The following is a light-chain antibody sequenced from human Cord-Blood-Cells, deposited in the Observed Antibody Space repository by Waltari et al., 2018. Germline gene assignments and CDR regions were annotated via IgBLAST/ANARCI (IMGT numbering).Light chain of an antibody. CDR1: SSDVGGSTY. CDR3: SSYTSSSTPYV. J-gene: IGLJ1*01. Sequence: QSALTQPASVSGSPGQSITLPCTGTSSDVGGSTYVSRYQQHPGKAPKLMIYEVSNRPSGVSNRFSGSKSGNTASLTISGLQAEDEADYYCSSYTSSSTPYVFGTGAKVTVL. CDR2: EVS. V-gene: IGLV2-14*01.